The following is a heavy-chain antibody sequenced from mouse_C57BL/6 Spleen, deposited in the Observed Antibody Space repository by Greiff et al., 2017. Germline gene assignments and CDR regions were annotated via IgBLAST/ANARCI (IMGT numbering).Heavy chain of an antibody. CDR2: IRNKANGYTT. Sequence: EVKLMESGGGLVQPGGSLSLSCAASGFTFTDYYMSWVCQPPGKALEWLGFIRNKANGYTTESSASVKGRFTISRDNSQSILYLQMNALGAEDSATYYCARYPSLLEHWYFYVWGTGTTVTVSS. CDR3: ARYPSLLEHWYFYV. D-gene: IGHD2-1*01. J-gene: IGHJ1*03. CDR1: GFTFTDYY. V-gene: IGHV7-3*01.